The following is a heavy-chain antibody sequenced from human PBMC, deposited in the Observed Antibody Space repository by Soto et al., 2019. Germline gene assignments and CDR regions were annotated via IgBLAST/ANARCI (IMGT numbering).Heavy chain of an antibody. Sequence: LRLSCVASGFSFSNYNMNWVRQAPGKGLEWVSYITDSSDTVHYADSVKGRFTISRDNSKNTLYLQMNSLRAEDTAVYYCARDYGFWSGYYPGRGGMDVWGQGTTVTV. CDR2: ITDSSDTV. D-gene: IGHD3-3*01. CDR1: GFSFSNYN. V-gene: IGHV3-48*01. CDR3: ARDYGFWSGYYPGRGGMDV. J-gene: IGHJ6*02.